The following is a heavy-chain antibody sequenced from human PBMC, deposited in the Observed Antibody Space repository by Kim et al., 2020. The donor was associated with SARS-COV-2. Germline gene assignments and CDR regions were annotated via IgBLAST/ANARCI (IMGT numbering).Heavy chain of an antibody. D-gene: IGHD3-10*01. V-gene: IGHV4-39*01. J-gene: IGHJ4*02. Sequence: SETLSLTCTVSGASIDSSDSYWGWLRQPPGKGLEWIGSLYYSGTTYYNPSLKSRVTISADTARNQFSLKMTSATAADTALYYCARQKLRSIWFGALGDFDSWGQGTLVAVSS. CDR2: LYYSGTT. CDR1: GASIDSSDSY. CDR3: ARQKLRSIWFGALGDFDS.